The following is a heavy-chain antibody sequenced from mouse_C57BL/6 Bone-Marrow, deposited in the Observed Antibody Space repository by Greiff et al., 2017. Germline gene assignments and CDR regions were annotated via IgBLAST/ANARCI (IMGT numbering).Heavy chain of an antibody. Sequence: VKLVESGAELVKPGASVKISCKASGYAFSGYWMNWVKQRPGTGLEWIGQIYPGDGYTNYNGKFKGKATLTADKSSSTAYMQLSILTAEDSAVYVCSRAEDADYYAMDYGGQGTSVTVSS. CDR2: IYPGDGYT. V-gene: IGHV1-80*01. CDR1: GYAFSGYW. J-gene: IGHJ4*01. CDR3: SRAEDADYYAMDY.